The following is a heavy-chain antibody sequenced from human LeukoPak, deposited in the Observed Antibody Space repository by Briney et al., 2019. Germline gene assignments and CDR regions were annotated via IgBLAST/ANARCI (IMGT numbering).Heavy chain of an antibody. CDR1: GFTFSSYW. CDR2: IKQDGSVK. D-gene: IGHD1-26*01. V-gene: IGHV3-7*01. J-gene: IGHJ4*02. Sequence: GGSLRLSCAASGFTFSSYWMSWVRQAPGKGLEWVANIKQDGSVKYYLDSVKGRFTISRDNAKDSLYLQMNSLRAEDSAVYYCARNWKWSSDFWGQGTLVTVSS. CDR3: ARNWKWSSDF.